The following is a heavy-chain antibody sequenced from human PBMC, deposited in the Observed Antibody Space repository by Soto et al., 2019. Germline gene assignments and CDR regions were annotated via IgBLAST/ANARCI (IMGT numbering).Heavy chain of an antibody. D-gene: IGHD3-10*01. CDR3: ARQEGRITMVRGVIYV. Sequence: SETLSLSCTVSGVSISSSSYYWGWIRQPPGKGLEWIGSIYYSGSTYYNPSLKSRVTISVDTSKNQFSLKLSSVTAADTAVYYCARQEGRITMVRGVIYVWGKGTTVTVSS. CDR1: GVSISSSSYY. CDR2: IYYSGST. V-gene: IGHV4-39*01. J-gene: IGHJ6*04.